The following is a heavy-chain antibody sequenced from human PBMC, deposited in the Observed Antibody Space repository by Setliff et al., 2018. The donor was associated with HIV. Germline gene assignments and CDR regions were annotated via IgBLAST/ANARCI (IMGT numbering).Heavy chain of an antibody. CDR2: IYYSGST. CDR3: ARVSQDLLGAFDI. V-gene: IGHV4-31*03. J-gene: IGHJ3*02. Sequence: SETLSLTCTVSGDSINSGNSYWTWIRRRPGKGLEWIGYIYYSGSTNYNPSLKSRVIISVDSSKNQFFLNLTSVTAADTAMYYCARVSQDLLGAFDIWGQGTLVT. D-gene: IGHD7-27*01. CDR1: GDSINSGNSY.